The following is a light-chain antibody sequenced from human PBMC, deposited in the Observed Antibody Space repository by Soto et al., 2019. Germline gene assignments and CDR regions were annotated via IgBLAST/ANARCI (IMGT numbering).Light chain of an antibody. CDR2: GAS. Sequence: EIVMTQSPAILSVSPGDRVTLSCRASQSVGTYLAWYQQKPGQAPRLLIYGASTRAAGISPRFSGGGSGTEFTLTISSLQSEDFAVYYCQQHNDWPRTFGQGTKVGIK. CDR3: QQHNDWPRT. V-gene: IGKV3-15*01. CDR1: QSVGTY. J-gene: IGKJ1*01.